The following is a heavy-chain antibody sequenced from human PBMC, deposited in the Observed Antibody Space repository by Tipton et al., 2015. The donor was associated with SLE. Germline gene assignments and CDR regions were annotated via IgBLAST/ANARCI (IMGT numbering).Heavy chain of an antibody. CDR1: GFTFSSYG. CDR2: IWYDGSNK. J-gene: IGHJ6*02. Sequence: SLRLSCAASGFTFSSYGMHWVRQAPGKGLEWVAVIWYDGSNKYYADSVKGRFTISRDNSKNTLYLQMNSLRSEDTAVYYCARGGLGDYEFWSGYYTDYYYYGMDVWGQGTTVTGSS. V-gene: IGHV3-33*08. CDR3: ARGGLGDYEFWSGYYTDYYYYGMDV. D-gene: IGHD3-3*01.